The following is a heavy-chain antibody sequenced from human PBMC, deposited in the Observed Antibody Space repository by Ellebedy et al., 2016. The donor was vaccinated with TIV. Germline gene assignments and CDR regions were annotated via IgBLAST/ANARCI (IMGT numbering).Heavy chain of an antibody. CDR2: IYYSGNT. V-gene: IGHV4-39*01. CDR1: GGSISSSPYY. Sequence: GSLRLSCTVSGGSISSSPYYWGWIRQSPGKGLEWIGTIYYSGNTYYNPSLKSRVIISVDTSMNRFSLELNSVTAADTAVYYCARNVLIFTFDKWYSDLWGRGTLVTVSS. CDR3: ARNVLIFTFDKWYSDL. J-gene: IGHJ2*01. D-gene: IGHD3/OR15-3a*01.